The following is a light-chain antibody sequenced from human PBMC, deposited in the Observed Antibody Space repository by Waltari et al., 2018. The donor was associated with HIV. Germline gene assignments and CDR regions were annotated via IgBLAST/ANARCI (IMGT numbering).Light chain of an antibody. CDR2: DAS. CDR3: QQSYDTPRT. CDR1: QSISIF. J-gene: IGKJ1*01. Sequence: DIQMTQSPSSLSASVGDRVTITCRASQSISIFLSWYQQKPGKAPNLLIYDASTLQSGVPSGFRGSGSGTNFTLTISSLQPEDFATYYGQQSYDTPRTFGQGTKVDIK. V-gene: IGKV1-39*01.